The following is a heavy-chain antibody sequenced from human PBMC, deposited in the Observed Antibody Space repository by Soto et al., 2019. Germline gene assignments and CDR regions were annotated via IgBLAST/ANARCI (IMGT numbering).Heavy chain of an antibody. CDR1: GGSISSYY. Sequence: QVQLQESGPGLVKPSETLSLTCTVSGGSISSYYWSWIRQPPGKGLEWIGYIYYSGSTNYNPSLKSRVTRSVDTSKNQLSLKLSSVTAADTAGYYCARRYGYYFDYWGQGTLVTVSS. CDR3: ARRYGYYFDY. CDR2: IYYSGST. D-gene: IGHD4-17*01. J-gene: IGHJ4*02. V-gene: IGHV4-59*08.